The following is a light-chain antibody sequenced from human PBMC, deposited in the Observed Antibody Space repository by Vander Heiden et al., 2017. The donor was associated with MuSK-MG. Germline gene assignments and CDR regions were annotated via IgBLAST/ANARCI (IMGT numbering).Light chain of an antibody. Sequence: DIQMTQSPSSLSASVGDRVTITCRASQSISSYLNWYQQKPGKAPKLLIYAASSLQSGVPSRFSGSGSGTDFTLTISSLQPEDFATYYWQQSYSTPLTFGKGTKVEIK. V-gene: IGKV1-39*01. CDR1: QSISSY. CDR3: QQSYSTPLT. J-gene: IGKJ1*01. CDR2: AAS.